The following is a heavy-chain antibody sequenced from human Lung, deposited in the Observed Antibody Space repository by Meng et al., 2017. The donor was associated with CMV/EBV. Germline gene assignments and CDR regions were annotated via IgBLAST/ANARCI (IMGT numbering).Heavy chain of an antibody. V-gene: IGHV4-59*01. CDR1: GGSINNYY. Sequence: SETXSLXXTVSGGSINNYYWSWIRQPPGKGLEWIGFIYYSGSTNYNPSLKSRVTISVDTSKNQFSLKLSSVTAADTAVYFCARIYCSSTSCYNDYWGQGTXVTVSS. J-gene: IGHJ4*02. CDR3: ARIYCSSTSCYNDY. D-gene: IGHD2-2*01. CDR2: IYYSGST.